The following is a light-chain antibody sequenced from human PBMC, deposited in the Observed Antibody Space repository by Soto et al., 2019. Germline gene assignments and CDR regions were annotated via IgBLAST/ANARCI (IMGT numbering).Light chain of an antibody. J-gene: IGKJ1*01. Sequence: QSPATLSVSPGERATLSCRASQSVSINLAWYQQKPGQAPRLLIYGASTRATGIPARFSGSGSGTEFTLTISSLQSEDFAVYYCQQYGSSPTFGQGTKVDIK. CDR2: GAS. V-gene: IGKV3D-15*02. CDR3: QQYGSSPT. CDR1: QSVSIN.